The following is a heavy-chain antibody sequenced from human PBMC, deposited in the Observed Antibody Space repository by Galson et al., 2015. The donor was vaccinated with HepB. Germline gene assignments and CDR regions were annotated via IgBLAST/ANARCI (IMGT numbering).Heavy chain of an antibody. J-gene: IGHJ6*02. V-gene: IGHV1-18*01. Sequence: SVKVSCKASGYTFTSYGISWVRQAPGQGLEWMGWISAYNGNTNYAQKLQGRVTMTTDTSTSTAYMELRSLRSDDTAVYYCARGCSSTSCFIHYYYGMDVWGQGTTVTVSS. CDR1: GYTFTSYG. D-gene: IGHD2-2*01. CDR2: ISAYNGNT. CDR3: ARGCSSTSCFIHYYYGMDV.